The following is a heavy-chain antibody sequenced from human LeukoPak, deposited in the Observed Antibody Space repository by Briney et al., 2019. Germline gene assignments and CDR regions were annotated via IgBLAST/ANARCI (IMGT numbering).Heavy chain of an antibody. D-gene: IGHD3-3*01. J-gene: IGHJ3*02. CDR2: ISYDGSNK. V-gene: IGHV3-30-3*01. Sequence: GGSLRLSCAASGFTFSSYAMHWVRQAPGKGLEWVAVISYDGSNKYYADSVKGRFTISRDNSKNTLYLQMNSLRAEDTAVYYCARVQYDFWSGYQGAFDIWGQGTMVTVSS. CDR1: GFTFSSYA. CDR3: ARVQYDFWSGYQGAFDI.